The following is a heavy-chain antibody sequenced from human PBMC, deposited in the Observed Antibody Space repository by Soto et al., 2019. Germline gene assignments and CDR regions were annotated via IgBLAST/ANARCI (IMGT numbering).Heavy chain of an antibody. Sequence: PSETLSLTCTVSGGSISSSDYYWGWIRQPPGKGLEWIGSIYYSGSSYYSPSLKSRVTISVDTSKNQFSLKLSSVTAADTAVYYCARQVFSREAYYYGMDVWGQGTTVTV. CDR2: IYYSGSS. CDR3: ARQVFSREAYYYGMDV. CDR1: GGSISSSDYY. J-gene: IGHJ6*02. V-gene: IGHV4-39*01. D-gene: IGHD3-10*01.